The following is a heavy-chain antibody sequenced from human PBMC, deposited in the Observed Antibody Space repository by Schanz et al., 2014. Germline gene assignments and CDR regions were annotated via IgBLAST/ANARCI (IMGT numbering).Heavy chain of an antibody. J-gene: IGHJ3*02. D-gene: IGHD3-10*01. CDR1: GFTLNNAC. CDR3: AKGRFGELSAFDI. Sequence: EVQLVESGGGLVKPGGSLRLSCATSGFTLNNACMNWVRQAPGKGLEWVSAISGSGGSTYYADSVKGRFTISRDNSKNTLYLQMNSLRAEDTAVYYCAKGRFGELSAFDIWGQGTMVTVSS. V-gene: IGHV3-23*04. CDR2: ISGSGGST.